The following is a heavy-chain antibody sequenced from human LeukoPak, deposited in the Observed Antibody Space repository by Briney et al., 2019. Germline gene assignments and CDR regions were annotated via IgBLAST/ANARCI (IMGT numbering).Heavy chain of an antibody. Sequence: GGSLRLSCAASGFTFSSYSMNWVRQAPGKGLEWVSSISSSSSYIYYADSVKGRFTISRDNAKNSLYLQMNSLRAEDTAVYYCARLRGYSHGSDFDYWGQGTLVTVSS. CDR3: ARLRGYSHGSDFDY. V-gene: IGHV3-21*01. CDR1: GFTFSSYS. CDR2: ISSSSSYI. D-gene: IGHD5-18*01. J-gene: IGHJ4*02.